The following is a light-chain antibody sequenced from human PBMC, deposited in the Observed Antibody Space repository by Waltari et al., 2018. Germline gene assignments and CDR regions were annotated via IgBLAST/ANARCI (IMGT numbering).Light chain of an antibody. CDR3: ATWDDSLSAWV. Sequence: QSVLTQPPSASGTPGQRATISCSGRSSNIGSNFVYWYQQLPGTAPTRLIYRNNKRPSGVPARCSGSKSGTSASLAISGLRSEDEADYYCATWDDSLSAWVFGGGTKLTVL. V-gene: IGLV1-47*01. CDR2: RNN. J-gene: IGLJ3*02. CDR1: SSNIGSNF.